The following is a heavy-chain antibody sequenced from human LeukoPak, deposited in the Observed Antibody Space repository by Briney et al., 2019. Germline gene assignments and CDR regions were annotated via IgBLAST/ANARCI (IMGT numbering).Heavy chain of an antibody. Sequence: SETLSLTCTVSGGSISSYYWSWIRQPPGKGLEWIGYIYYSGSTNYNPSLKSRVTISVDTSKNQFSLKLSSVTAADTAVYYCARLMRANRISGWYRQEKEMGAFDIWGQGTMVTVSS. CDR3: ARLMRANRISGWYRQEKEMGAFDI. V-gene: IGHV4-59*12. CDR2: IYYSGST. J-gene: IGHJ3*02. CDR1: GGSISSYY. D-gene: IGHD6-19*01.